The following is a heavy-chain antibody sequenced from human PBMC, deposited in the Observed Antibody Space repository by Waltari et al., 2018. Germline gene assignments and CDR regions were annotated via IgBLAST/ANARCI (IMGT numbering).Heavy chain of an antibody. CDR2: ISSSSSSTI. Sequence: EVQLVESGGGLVQPGGSLRLSCAASGFTFSSYSMNWVRQAPGKGLEWVSYISSSSSSTIYYADSVKGRFTISRDNAKNSLYLQMNSLRAEDTAVYYCARDLVGSSWYVGLYYYYYYMDVWGKGTTVTVSS. J-gene: IGHJ6*03. D-gene: IGHD6-13*01. CDR3: ARDLVGSSWYVGLYYYYYYMDV. CDR1: GFTFSSYS. V-gene: IGHV3-48*04.